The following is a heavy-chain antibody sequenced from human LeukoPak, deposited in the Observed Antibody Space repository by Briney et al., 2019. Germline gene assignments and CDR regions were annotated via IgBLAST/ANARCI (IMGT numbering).Heavy chain of an antibody. CDR3: ARGDSSGYYYFDY. CDR2: IKVDGSEV. D-gene: IGHD6-19*01. J-gene: IGHJ4*02. V-gene: IGHV3-7*03. Sequence: GGSLRLSCAASGFTFSMYWMSWVRQAPGKGPEWVANIKVDGSEVYYVDSVKGRFTISRDNAKNSLYLQMNSLRAEDTAVYYCARGDSSGYYYFDYWGQGTLVTVSS. CDR1: GFTFSMYW.